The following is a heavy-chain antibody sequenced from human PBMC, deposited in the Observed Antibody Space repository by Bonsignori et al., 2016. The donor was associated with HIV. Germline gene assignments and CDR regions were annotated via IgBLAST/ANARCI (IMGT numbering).Heavy chain of an antibody. CDR3: ARITGTTIG. CDR2: ISSNGGST. V-gene: IGHV3-64*01. Sequence: WIRQPPGKGLEYVSAISSNGGSTYYANSVKGRFTISRDNSKNTLYLQMGSLRAEDMAVYYCARITGTTIGWGQGTLVTVSS. J-gene: IGHJ4*02. D-gene: IGHD1-7*01.